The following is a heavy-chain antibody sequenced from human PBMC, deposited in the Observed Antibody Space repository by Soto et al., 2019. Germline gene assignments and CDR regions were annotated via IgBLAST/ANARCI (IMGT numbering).Heavy chain of an antibody. D-gene: IGHD2-15*01. Sequence: SQTLPLDRPIPRNSVSRISAAMNWVRQSPSSGLGWLRRTYYRSKWYNDYAVSVKSRITINPDTSKNQFSLQLNSVTPEDTAVYYCAREVVVVVAATLPPFNWFDPWGQGTLVTVSS. V-gene: IGHV6-1*01. J-gene: IGHJ5*02. CDR3: AREVVVVVAATLPPFNWFDP. CDR1: RNSVSRISAA. CDR2: TYYRSKWYN.